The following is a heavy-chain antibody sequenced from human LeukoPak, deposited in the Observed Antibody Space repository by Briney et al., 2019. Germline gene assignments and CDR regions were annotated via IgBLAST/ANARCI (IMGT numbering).Heavy chain of an antibody. D-gene: IGHD3-3*01. CDR3: ARQYYDFWSGVSDAFDI. J-gene: IGHJ3*02. V-gene: IGHV1-2*02. CDR1: GYTFTGYY. Sequence: ASVKVSSKTSGYTFTGYYMHWVRQAPGQGLEWMGWINPNSGGTNYAQKFQGRVTMTRDTSISTAYMELSRLRSDDTAVYYCARQYYDFWSGVSDAFDIWGQGTMVTVSS. CDR2: INPNSGGT.